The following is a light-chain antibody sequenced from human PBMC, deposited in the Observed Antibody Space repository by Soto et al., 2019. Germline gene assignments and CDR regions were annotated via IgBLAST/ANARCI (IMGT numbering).Light chain of an antibody. J-gene: IGKJ2*01. CDR1: QSISSW. CDR3: QQYNSYSHT. CDR2: DAS. V-gene: IGKV1-5*01. Sequence: IQMTQSPSTRSASVGVRVTITCRASQSISSWLAWYQQKPGKAPKLLIYDASSLESGVPSRFSGSGSGTEFTLTISSLQPDDFATYYCQQYNSYSHTFGQGT.